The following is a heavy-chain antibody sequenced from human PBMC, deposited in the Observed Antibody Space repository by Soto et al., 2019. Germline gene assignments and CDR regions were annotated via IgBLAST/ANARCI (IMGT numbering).Heavy chain of an antibody. V-gene: IGHV1-69*13. D-gene: IGHD3-22*01. CDR3: LRASSYYDSSGYDHDAFDI. CDR1: GGTFSSYA. J-gene: IGHJ3*02. CDR2: IIPIFGTA. Sequence: ASVKVSCKASGGTFSSYAISWVRQAPGQGLEWMRGIIPIFGTANYAQKLQGRVTITADESTSTAYMELSSLRSEDTAVYYCLRASSYYDSSGYDHDAFDIWGQGTMVTVSS.